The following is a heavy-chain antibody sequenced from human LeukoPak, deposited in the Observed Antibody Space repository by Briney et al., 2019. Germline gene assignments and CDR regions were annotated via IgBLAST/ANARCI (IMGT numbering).Heavy chain of an antibody. D-gene: IGHD6-13*01. Sequence: SETLSLTCTVSGGSISSYYWSWIRQPPGKGLEWIGYIYYSGSTNYNPSLKSRVTISVDTSKNQFSLKLSSVTAADTAVYYCARHPSWYDPPDNWFDPWGQGTLVTVSS. CDR1: GGSISSYY. V-gene: IGHV4-59*08. J-gene: IGHJ5*02. CDR2: IYYSGST. CDR3: ARHPSWYDPPDNWFDP.